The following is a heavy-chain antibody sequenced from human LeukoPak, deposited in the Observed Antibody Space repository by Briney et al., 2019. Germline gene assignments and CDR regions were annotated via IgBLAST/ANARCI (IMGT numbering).Heavy chain of an antibody. V-gene: IGHV3-74*01. D-gene: IGHD5-24*01. CDR2: INTNGDSA. J-gene: IGHJ4*01. CDR1: GFKFSSYW. CDR3: VRDNAYTFDY. Sequence: PPGGSLRLSCAVSGFKFSSYWMNWVRQVPGKGLMWVAHINTNGDSANYADSVKGRFTISRDNAKSTLSLQMNSLRAEDTAIYYCVRDNAYTFDYWGQGTLVTVSS.